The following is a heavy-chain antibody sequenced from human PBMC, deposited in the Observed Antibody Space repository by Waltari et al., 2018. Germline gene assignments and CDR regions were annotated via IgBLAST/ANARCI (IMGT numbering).Heavy chain of an antibody. D-gene: IGHD3-22*01. CDR3: VRDWRAGYFGPVRDTSFDH. CDR2: IFHSGDT. J-gene: IGHJ4*02. Sequence: QFQLQESGPGLVKPSETLSLTCRVSGYSIRSDYYWCWMRQPPGKGLEWIGSIFHSGDTYYNPSLKSRVTISVDTSKNQLSLKLHSVTAADTAVYYCVRDWRAGYFGPVRDTSFDHWGQGTLVTVSS. CDR1: GYSIRSDYY. V-gene: IGHV4-38-2*02.